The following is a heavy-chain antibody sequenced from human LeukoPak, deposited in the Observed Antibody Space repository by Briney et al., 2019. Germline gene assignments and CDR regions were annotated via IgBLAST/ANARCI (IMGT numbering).Heavy chain of an antibody. J-gene: IGHJ4*02. V-gene: IGHV4-34*01. CDR2: INHSGST. CDR1: GGSFRGYY. CDR3: ARGHIGRYYGFDY. Sequence: SETLSLTCAVYGGSFRGYYWSWIRQPPGKGLEWIGEINHSGSTNYNPSLKSRVTISVDTSKNQFSLKLSSVTAADTAVYYCARGHIGRYYGFDYWGQGTLVTVSS. D-gene: IGHD3-10*01.